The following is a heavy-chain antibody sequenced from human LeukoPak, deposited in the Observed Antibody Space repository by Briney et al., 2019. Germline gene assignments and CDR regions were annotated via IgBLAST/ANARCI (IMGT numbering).Heavy chain of an antibody. V-gene: IGHV3-30-3*01. D-gene: IGHD6-6*01. Sequence: GGSLRLSCAASGFTFSSFAMHWVRQAPGKGLEWVAVISYDENHKYYADSVKGRFTISRDNSKNTLFLQMNSLRAEDTAVYFCARGGIAARPSDSWGQGTLVTVSS. CDR1: GFTFSSFA. CDR2: ISYDENHK. J-gene: IGHJ4*02. CDR3: ARGGIAARPSDS.